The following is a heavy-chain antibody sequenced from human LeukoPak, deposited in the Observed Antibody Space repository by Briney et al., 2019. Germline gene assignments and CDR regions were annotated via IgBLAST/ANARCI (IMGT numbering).Heavy chain of an antibody. CDR3: AKDTDYDFWSGYFPY. V-gene: IGHV3-23*01. CDR1: GFTFSSYA. J-gene: IGHJ4*02. CDR2: ISGSGGST. D-gene: IGHD3-3*01. Sequence: PGGSLRLSCAASGFTFSSYAMSWVRQAPGKGLEWVSAISGSGGSTYYAGSVKGRFTISRDNSKNTLYLQMNSLRAEDTAVYYCAKDTDYDFWSGYFPYWGQGTLVTVSS.